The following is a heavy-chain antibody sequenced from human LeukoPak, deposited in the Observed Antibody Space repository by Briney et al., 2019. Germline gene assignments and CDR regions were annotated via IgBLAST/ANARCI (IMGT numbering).Heavy chain of an antibody. Sequence: GGSLRLSCAASGVTFSSYAMGWVRQPPGKGLEWVSAISGSGGSTYYADSVKGRFTISRDNSKNTVFLQMDSQRAEDTAIYYCANLYRSGWYFDYWGQGTLVTVSS. J-gene: IGHJ4*02. CDR1: GVTFSSYA. CDR2: ISGSGGST. D-gene: IGHD6-19*01. V-gene: IGHV3-23*01. CDR3: ANLYRSGWYFDY.